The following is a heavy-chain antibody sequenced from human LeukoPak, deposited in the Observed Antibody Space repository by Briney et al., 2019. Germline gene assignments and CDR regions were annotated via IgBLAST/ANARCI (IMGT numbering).Heavy chain of an antibody. CDR1: GGSINSSSYY. J-gene: IGHJ4*02. CDR3: ARHGGYYFDS. Sequence: SETLSLTCTVSGGSINSSSYYWGWVRQPPGKGLEWIGSMYYRGSTAYNPSLRSRVTISGDTSKNQFSLKLSSVTAADTAVYYCARHGGYYFDSWGQGTLVTVSS. CDR2: MYYRGST. V-gene: IGHV4-39*01. D-gene: IGHD3-16*01.